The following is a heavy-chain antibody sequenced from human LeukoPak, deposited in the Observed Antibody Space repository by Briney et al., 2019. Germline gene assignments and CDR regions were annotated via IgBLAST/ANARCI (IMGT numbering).Heavy chain of an antibody. CDR2: IYPGDSDT. D-gene: IGHD2-2*01. V-gene: IGHV5-51*01. J-gene: IGHJ4*02. CDR1: GYSFTTYW. CDR3: ARASVPNYVDY. Sequence: GESLKISCKVSGYSFTTYWIAWVRQMPGKGLEWMGIIYPGDSDTRYSPSFQGQVTISADKSISTAYLQWSSLKASDTAMYYCARASVPNYVDYWGQGTLVTVSS.